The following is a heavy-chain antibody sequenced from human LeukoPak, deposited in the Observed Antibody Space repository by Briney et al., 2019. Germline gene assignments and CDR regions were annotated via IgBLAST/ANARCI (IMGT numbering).Heavy chain of an antibody. J-gene: IGHJ4*02. Sequence: SQTLSLTCTVSGDSVTSGGYYWNWIRQHPVKGLEWIEYIYYTGSTNYNPSLKSRINISADTSKNQFSLKLKSVTAADTAIYYCARSGLYYPGSGSFDYWGQGALVTVSS. CDR1: GDSVTSGGYY. CDR3: ARSGLYYPGSGSFDY. CDR2: IYYTGST. V-gene: IGHV4-31*03. D-gene: IGHD3-10*01.